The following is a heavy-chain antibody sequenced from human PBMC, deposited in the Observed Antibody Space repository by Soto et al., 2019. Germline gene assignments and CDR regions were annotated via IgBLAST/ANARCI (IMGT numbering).Heavy chain of an antibody. CDR3: ARELLRRTAPVEFDS. CDR2: MSDLAMNT. V-gene: IGHV3-30*04. D-gene: IGHD2-15*01. J-gene: IGHJ4*02. CDR1: GFTFSRFS. Sequence: QVHLAESGGGVVQPGRSLRLSCAASGFTFSRFSFHWVRQAPGKGLEWVAFMSDLAMNTYYADSVKGRFSISRDDSKSTLYLQMNSLRPEDTAVYYCARELLRRTAPVEFDSWGQGTLVTVSS.